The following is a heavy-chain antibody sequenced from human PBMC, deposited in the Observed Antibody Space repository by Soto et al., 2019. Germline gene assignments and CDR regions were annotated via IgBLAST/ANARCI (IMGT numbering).Heavy chain of an antibody. V-gene: IGHV3-23*01. Sequence: EVQLLESGGGLVQPGGSLRLSCAASGFSLRSYAMSWVRQAPGKGPEWVSGITASGGKTYYADSVKGRFTISRDNSKNTLYLQMNSLRAEDTDVYFCAKDPNGDYVGAFDIWGQGTMVTVSS. CDR2: ITASGGKT. J-gene: IGHJ3*02. CDR1: GFSLRSYA. D-gene: IGHD4-17*01. CDR3: AKDPNGDYVGAFDI.